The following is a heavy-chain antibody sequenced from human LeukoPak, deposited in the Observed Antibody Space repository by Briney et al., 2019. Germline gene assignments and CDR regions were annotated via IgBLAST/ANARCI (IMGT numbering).Heavy chain of an antibody. J-gene: IGHJ4*02. CDR3: TTDPRWGVGSFFDF. D-gene: IGHD3-16*01. Sequence: GGSLRLSCTASGFSFDDYGMSWVRQAPGKGLEWVGRIQSKANGGTADYAAPVKGRFTISRDDSENTLYLQMNSLKTEDTAVYYCTTDPRWGVGSFFDFWGQGTLVTVSS. CDR1: GFSFDDYG. V-gene: IGHV3-15*01. CDR2: IQSKANGGTA.